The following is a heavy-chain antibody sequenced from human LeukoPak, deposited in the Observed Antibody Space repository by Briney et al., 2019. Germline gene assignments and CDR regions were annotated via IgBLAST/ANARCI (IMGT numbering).Heavy chain of an antibody. CDR1: GFTFSSYA. Sequence: AGGSLRLSCAASGFTFSSYAMSWVRQAPGKGLEWVSAISGSGGSTYYADSVKGRFTISRDNSKNTLYLQMNSPRAEDTAVYYCAKDPAGRKPLYFDYWGQGTLVTVSS. J-gene: IGHJ4*02. CDR2: ISGSGGST. CDR3: AKDPAGRKPLYFDY. V-gene: IGHV3-23*01. D-gene: IGHD2-15*01.